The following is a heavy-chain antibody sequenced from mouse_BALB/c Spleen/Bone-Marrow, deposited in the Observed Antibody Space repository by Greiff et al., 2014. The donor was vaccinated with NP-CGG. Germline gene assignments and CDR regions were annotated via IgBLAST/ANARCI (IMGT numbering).Heavy chain of an antibody. V-gene: IGHV1S29*02. CDR1: GYTFTDYN. D-gene: IGHD4-1*01. CDR3: ARGNWDFAY. Sequence: EVQRVESGPELVRPGASVKISCKASGYTFTDYNIYWVKQSHGKSLEWIGYIYPYSGGTGYNQKFKSKATLTVDNSSTTAYMELRSLTSEDSAVDYCARGNWDFAYWGQGTLVTVST. J-gene: IGHJ3*01. CDR2: IYPYSGGT.